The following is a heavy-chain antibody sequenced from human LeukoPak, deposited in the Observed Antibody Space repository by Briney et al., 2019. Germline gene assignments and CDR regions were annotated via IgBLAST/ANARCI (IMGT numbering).Heavy chain of an antibody. J-gene: IGHJ5*02. CDR3: ARDFGDSSSWTRGRNWFDP. Sequence: SGTLSLTCAVSGGSISSSNWWSWVRQPPGKGLEWTGEIYHSGSTNYNPSLKSRVTISVDTSKNQFPLKLSSVTAADTAVYYCARDFGDSSSWTRGRNWFDPWGQGTLVTVSS. D-gene: IGHD6-13*01. CDR2: IYHSGST. V-gene: IGHV4-4*02. CDR1: GGSISSSNW.